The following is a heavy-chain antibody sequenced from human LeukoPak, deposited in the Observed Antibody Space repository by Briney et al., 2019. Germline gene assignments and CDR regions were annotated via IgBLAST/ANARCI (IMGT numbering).Heavy chain of an antibody. Sequence: PSETLSLTCTVSGDSISSGDYYCSWLRQPPGKGLELIGYIYYSGSTYYNPSLKSRVTISVDTSQNQFSLKLSSVTAADTAVYYCARFYQAYYFDYWGLGTLVTVSS. CDR3: ARFYQAYYFDY. CDR2: IYYSGST. V-gene: IGHV4-30-4*01. CDR1: GDSISSGDYY. J-gene: IGHJ4*02. D-gene: IGHD2-21*01.